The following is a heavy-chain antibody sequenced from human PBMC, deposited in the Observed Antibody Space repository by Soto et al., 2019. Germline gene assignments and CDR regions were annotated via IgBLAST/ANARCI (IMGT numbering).Heavy chain of an antibody. V-gene: IGHV4-59*01. CDR3: ERDGSGSYSSPFDY. CDR2: IYYSGST. D-gene: IGHD3-10*01. J-gene: IGHJ4*02. Sequence: TSETLSLTCTVSGGSISSYYWSWIRQPPGKGLEWIGYIYYSGSTNYNPSLKSRVTISVDTSKNQFSLKLSSVTAADTAVYYCERDGSGSYSSPFDYWGQGTLVTVSS. CDR1: GGSISSYY.